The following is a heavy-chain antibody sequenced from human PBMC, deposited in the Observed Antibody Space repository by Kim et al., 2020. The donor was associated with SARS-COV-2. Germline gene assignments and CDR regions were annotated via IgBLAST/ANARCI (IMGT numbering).Heavy chain of an antibody. CDR1: GFTFSDYY. CDR3: ARDYLSAGYSSSWFPKTSNWYDP. CDR2: ISSSGSTI. Sequence: GSLRLSCAASGFTFSDYYMSWIRQAPGKGLEWVSYISSSGSTIYYADSVKGRFTISRDNAKNSLYLQMNSLRAEDTAVYYCARDYLSAGYSSSWFPKTSNWYDPWGQGTLVTVSS. J-gene: IGHJ5*02. V-gene: IGHV3-11*04. D-gene: IGHD6-13*01.